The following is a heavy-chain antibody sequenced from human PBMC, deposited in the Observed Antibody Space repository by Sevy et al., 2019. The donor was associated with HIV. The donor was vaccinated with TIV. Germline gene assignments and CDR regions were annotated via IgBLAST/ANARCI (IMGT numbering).Heavy chain of an antibody. CDR2: IYSSGST. J-gene: IGHJ4*02. V-gene: IGHV4-59*01. CDR3: ARSHLAFCGGDCFSPYYFDS. D-gene: IGHD2-21*01. Sequence: SETLSLTCSVSGGSISSYYWNWIRQPPGKGLERSGYIYSSGSTNSNPSLKSGVTISVDMSKNQFCLKLSSVTAADTAVYYCARSHLAFCGGDCFSPYYFDSWGQGTLVTVSS. CDR1: GGSISSYY.